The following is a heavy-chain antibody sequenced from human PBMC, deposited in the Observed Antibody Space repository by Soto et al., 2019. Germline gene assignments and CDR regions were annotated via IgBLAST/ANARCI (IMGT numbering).Heavy chain of an antibody. CDR3: ARVASDYINSVDH. D-gene: IGHD4-4*01. CDR2: IGGSGGNR. CDR1: GFTFNAYA. V-gene: IGHV3-23*01. J-gene: IGHJ4*02. Sequence: DVQLSESGGGLVQPGGSLRLSCAASGFTFNAYAMTWVRQAPGKGLEWVSAIGGSGGNRYYAGSVRGRFTISRDNSKDTVDLQMNSLRVEDTAVYYCARVASDYINSVDHWGQGILVSVSS.